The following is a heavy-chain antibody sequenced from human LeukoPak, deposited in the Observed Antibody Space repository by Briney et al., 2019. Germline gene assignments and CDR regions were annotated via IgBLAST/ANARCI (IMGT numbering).Heavy chain of an antibody. CDR3: ARGRYYDLWSGFAYYFDY. CDR2: INHSGST. V-gene: IGHV4-34*01. Sequence: SETLSLTCAVYGGSFSGYYWSWIRQPPGKGLEWIGEINHSGSTNYNPSLKSRVTISVDTSKNQFSLKLSSVTAADTAVYYCARGRYYDLWSGFAYYFDYWGQGTLVTVSS. CDR1: GGSFSGYY. J-gene: IGHJ4*02. D-gene: IGHD3-3*01.